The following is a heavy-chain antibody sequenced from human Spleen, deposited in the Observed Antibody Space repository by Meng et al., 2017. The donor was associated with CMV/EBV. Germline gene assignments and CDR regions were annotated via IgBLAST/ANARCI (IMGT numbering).Heavy chain of an antibody. Sequence: GESLKISCAASGFSFSRFAMSWVRQTPGQGLEWVSGISASGSSTNYADSVKGRFTISRDTSRNTLYLQMNSLRAEDTAVYDCAKDRVASLNYYLYYWGQGTLVTVSS. D-gene: IGHD2-15*01. V-gene: IGHV3-23*01. CDR2: ISASGSST. CDR3: AKDRVASLNYYLYY. J-gene: IGHJ4*02. CDR1: GFSFSRFA.